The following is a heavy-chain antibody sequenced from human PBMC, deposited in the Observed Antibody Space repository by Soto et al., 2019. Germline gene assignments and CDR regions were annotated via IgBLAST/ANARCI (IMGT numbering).Heavy chain of an antibody. J-gene: IGHJ5*02. Sequence: SGPTLVNPTHTLRLTCAFSGFSLSASVASVGWIRQPPGKALEWLAHIYWNDDKRYSPSLRSRLTISKDTSKNQVVLTFTNMDPADTVTYYCVHRPDLPGLAFDPWRQVTLVTVSS. V-gene: IGHV2-5*01. CDR1: GFSLSASVAS. CDR3: VHRPDLPGLAFDP. CDR2: IYWNDDK.